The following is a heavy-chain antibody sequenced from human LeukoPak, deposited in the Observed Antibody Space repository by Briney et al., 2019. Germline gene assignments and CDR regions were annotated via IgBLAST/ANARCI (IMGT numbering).Heavy chain of an antibody. D-gene: IGHD4-11*01. CDR3: AKDIFSFTVTTAFDY. J-gene: IGHJ4*02. Sequence: PGGSLRLSCAASGFTFSSYGMHWVRQAPGKGLEWVAVISYDGSNKYYADSVKGRFTISRDNSKNTLYLQMNSLRAEDTALYYCAKDIFSFTVTTAFDYWGQGTLVTVSS. CDR2: ISYDGSNK. V-gene: IGHV3-30*18. CDR1: GFTFSSYG.